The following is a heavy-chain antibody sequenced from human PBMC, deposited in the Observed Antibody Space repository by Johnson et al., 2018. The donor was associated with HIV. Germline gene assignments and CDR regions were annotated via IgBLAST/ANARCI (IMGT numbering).Heavy chain of an antibody. CDR3: VKGRRWLPYGGAFDI. V-gene: IGHV3-43*01. Sequence: VHLVESGGGVVQPGGSLRLSCAASGFTFDDNTMHWVRQAPGKGLEWVSLISWDGGSTYYADSVKGRFTISRDNSKNCLYLQMNSLRTEDTALYYCVKGRRWLPYGGAFDIWGQGTMVTVSS. CDR2: ISWDGGST. D-gene: IGHD4-23*01. CDR1: GFTFDDNT. J-gene: IGHJ3*02.